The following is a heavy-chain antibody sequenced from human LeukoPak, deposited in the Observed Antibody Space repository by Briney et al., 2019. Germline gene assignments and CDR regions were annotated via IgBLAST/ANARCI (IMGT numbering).Heavy chain of an antibody. Sequence: SETLSLTCTVSGGSIRSHYWSWIWQPRGKGLEWSWFINSIGSTDYKPSVESPVTISLDTSKNQFSLKLSSVTAAFTAVYYCARVRYYDSSGHYYVYFDYWGQGTLVTVSS. V-gene: IGHV4-59*11. J-gene: IGHJ4*02. CDR2: INSIGST. CDR1: GGSIRSHY. CDR3: ARVRYYDSSGHYYVYFDY. D-gene: IGHD3-22*01.